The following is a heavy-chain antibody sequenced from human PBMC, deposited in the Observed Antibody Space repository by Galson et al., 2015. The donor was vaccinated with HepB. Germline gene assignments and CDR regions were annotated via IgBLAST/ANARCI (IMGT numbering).Heavy chain of an antibody. CDR1: GFTFSSYA. V-gene: IGHV3-30*04. D-gene: IGHD5-12*01. CDR3: ARAKGYDYYYYGMDV. J-gene: IGHJ6*02. Sequence: LRLSCAASGFTFSSYAMHWVRQAPGKGLEWVAVISYDGSNKYYADSVKGRFTISRDNSKNTLYLQMNSLRAEDTAVYYCARAKGYDYYYYGMDVWGQGTTVTVSS. CDR2: ISYDGSNK.